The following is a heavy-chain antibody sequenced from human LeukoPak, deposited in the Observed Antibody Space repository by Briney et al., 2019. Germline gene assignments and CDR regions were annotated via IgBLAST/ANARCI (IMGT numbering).Heavy chain of an antibody. CDR3: AREVMGATAFDY. CDR2: ISSSSSYI. V-gene: IGHV3-21*01. CDR1: GFTFSSYS. Sequence: GGSLRLSCAASGFTFSSYSMNWVRQAPGKGLEWDSSISSSSSYIYYADSVKGRFTISRDNAKNSLYLQMNSLRAEDTAVYYCAREVMGATAFDYWGQGTLVTVSS. D-gene: IGHD1-26*01. J-gene: IGHJ4*02.